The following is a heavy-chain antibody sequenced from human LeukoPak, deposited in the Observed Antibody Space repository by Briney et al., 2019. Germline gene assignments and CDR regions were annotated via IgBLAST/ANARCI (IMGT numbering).Heavy chain of an antibody. Sequence: GASVKVSCKASGYTFTGYYMHWVRQAPGQGLEWMGWINTNTGNPTYAQGFTGRFVFSLDTSVSTAYLQISSLKAEDTAVYYCARDQGWELPTTPSIAEYFQHWGQGTLVTVSS. CDR1: GYTFTGYY. D-gene: IGHD1-26*01. CDR2: INTNTGNP. V-gene: IGHV7-4-1*02. CDR3: ARDQGWELPTTPSIAEYFQH. J-gene: IGHJ1*01.